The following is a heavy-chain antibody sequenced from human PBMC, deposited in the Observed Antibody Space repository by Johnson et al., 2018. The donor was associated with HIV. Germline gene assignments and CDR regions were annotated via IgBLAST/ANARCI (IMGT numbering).Heavy chain of an antibody. CDR2: INWNGGSI. Sequence: VQLVESGGGVIRPGGSLRLSCAASGFTFDDYGMSWVRQAPGKGLEWVSGINWNGGSIGYADSVKGRFPLSRVNAKNSLYLQMNSLRAEDTAVYYCARDKNNRIAAAALAAFDIWGQGTMVTVSS. J-gene: IGHJ3*02. CDR3: ARDKNNRIAAAALAAFDI. D-gene: IGHD6-13*01. CDR1: GFTFDDYG. V-gene: IGHV3-20*04.